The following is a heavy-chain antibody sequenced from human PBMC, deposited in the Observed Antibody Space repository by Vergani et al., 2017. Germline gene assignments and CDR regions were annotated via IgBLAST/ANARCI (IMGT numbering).Heavy chain of an antibody. J-gene: IGHJ4*02. CDR1: GFTFSSYG. CDR3: ATEFSGWPPLMGY. V-gene: IGHV3-30*03. Sequence: QVQLVESGGGVVQPGRSLRLSCAASGFTFSSYGMHWVRQAPGKGLEWVAVISYDGSNKYYADSVKGRFTISRDNSKNTLYLQMNSLRAEDTAVYYCATEFSGWPPLMGYWGQGTLVTVSS. CDR2: ISYDGSNK. D-gene: IGHD6-19*01.